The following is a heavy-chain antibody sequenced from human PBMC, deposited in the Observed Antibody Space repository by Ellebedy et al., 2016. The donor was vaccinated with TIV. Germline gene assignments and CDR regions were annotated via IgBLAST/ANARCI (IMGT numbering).Heavy chain of an antibody. J-gene: IGHJ4*02. CDR3: ANLLKWEDY. CDR1: GFTFSSHA. Sequence: GGSLRLXXAASGFTFSSHAMSWVRQAPGKGLEWVSVISGSGDTTYYADSVKGRFTISRDNSKTTLYLQLNSLTVEDTAVYYCANLLKWEDYWGQGTLVIVSS. D-gene: IGHD1-26*01. CDR2: ISGSGDTT. V-gene: IGHV3-23*01.